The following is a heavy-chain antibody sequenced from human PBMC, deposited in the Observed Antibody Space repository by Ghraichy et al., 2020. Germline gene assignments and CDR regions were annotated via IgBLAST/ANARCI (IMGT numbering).Heavy chain of an antibody. CDR1: GGSISSSSYY. CDR3: ARDHGDDRFLEWLLFPGRLSLDAFDI. Sequence: SETLSLTCTVSGGSISSSSYYWGWIRQPPGKGLEWIGSIYYSGSTYYNPSLKSRVTISVDTSKNQFSLKLSSVTAADTAVYYCARDHGDDRFLEWLLFPGRLSLDAFDIWGQGKMVTVSS. CDR2: IYYSGST. J-gene: IGHJ3*02. V-gene: IGHV4-39*07. D-gene: IGHD3-3*01.